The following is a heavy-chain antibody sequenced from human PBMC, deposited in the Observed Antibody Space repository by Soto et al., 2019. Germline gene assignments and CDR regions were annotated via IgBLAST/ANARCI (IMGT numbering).Heavy chain of an antibody. Sequence: SVKVSCKASGGTFSSYAISWVRQAPGQGLEWMGGIIPIFGTANYAQKFQGRVTITADESTSTAYMELSSLRSEDTAVYYCARSIVVVVAATGLFAFDIWGQGTMVTVSS. CDR2: IIPIFGTA. CDR3: ARSIVVVVAATGLFAFDI. CDR1: GGTFSSYA. D-gene: IGHD2-15*01. V-gene: IGHV1-69*13. J-gene: IGHJ3*02.